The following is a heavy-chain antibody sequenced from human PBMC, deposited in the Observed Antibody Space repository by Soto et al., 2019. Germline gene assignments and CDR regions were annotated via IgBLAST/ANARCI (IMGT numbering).Heavy chain of an antibody. J-gene: IGHJ5*02. CDR2: ISANTGDT. V-gene: IGHV1-18*04. CDR3: ATDKGDFTFGP. CDR1: GYSFSTNG. D-gene: IGHD3-3*01. Sequence: QVQLAQSGAEVKKPGASVTVSCKASGYSFSTNGVSWVRQAPGQGLEWMGWISANTGDTLYAEKFEDRITLTADTPTTTAYMELMSLRPDDTATYFCATDKGDFTFGPWGQGTLITVSS.